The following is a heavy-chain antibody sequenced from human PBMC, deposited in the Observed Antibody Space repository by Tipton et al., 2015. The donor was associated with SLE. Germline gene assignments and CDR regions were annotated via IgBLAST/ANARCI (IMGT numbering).Heavy chain of an antibody. J-gene: IGHJ5*01. CDR1: GGSLSGHN. CDR3: ARGKHIVATFYRASWFDS. D-gene: IGHD5-12*01. CDR2: TSNRGVS. Sequence: TLSLTCAIYGGSLSGHNWRWSWVRQAPGQGLEWIGETSNRGVSDYNPSLKSRLTLSLDMSKSQFSLKLNSVTAADTAVYYCARGKHIVATFYRASWFDSWGQGTLVIVSS. V-gene: IGHV4-34*01.